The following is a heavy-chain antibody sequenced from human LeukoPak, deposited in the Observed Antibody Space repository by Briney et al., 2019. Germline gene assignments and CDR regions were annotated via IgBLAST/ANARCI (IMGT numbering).Heavy chain of an antibody. D-gene: IGHD2-15*01. Sequence: GGSLRLSCAASGFTVSSNYMSWVRQAPGKGLEWVSIIFSGGSTYYADSVKGRFTISRDNSKNTLYLQMNSLRAEDTAVYYCARENDMGYCSGGRCYKGYNAMDVWGQGTTVTVSS. V-gene: IGHV3-53*01. CDR2: IFSGGST. CDR1: GFTVSSNY. CDR3: ARENDMGYCSGGRCYKGYNAMDV. J-gene: IGHJ6*02.